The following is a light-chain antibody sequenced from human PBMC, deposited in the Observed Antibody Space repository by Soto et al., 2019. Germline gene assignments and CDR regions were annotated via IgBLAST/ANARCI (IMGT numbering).Light chain of an antibody. V-gene: IGLV1-44*01. CDR1: SSNIGSNT. CDR3: AAWDDSLNGPL. J-gene: IGLJ2*01. Sequence: QSVLTQPPSASGTPGQRVTISCSGSSSNIGSNTVNWYQQPPGAAPKLLIYSNNQRPSGVPDRFSGSKSGTSASLAISGLQSEDEADYYCAAWDDSLNGPLFGGGTKVTVL. CDR2: SNN.